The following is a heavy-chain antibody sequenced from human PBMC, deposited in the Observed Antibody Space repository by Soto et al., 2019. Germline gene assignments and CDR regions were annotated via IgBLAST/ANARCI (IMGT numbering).Heavy chain of an antibody. J-gene: IGHJ4*02. CDR1: GGTFSSYA. Sequence: QVQLVQSGAEVKKPGSSVKVSCKASGGTFSSYAISWVRQAPGQGLEWMGGIIPIFGTANYAQKFQGRVTITADESPRTAYMELSSLRSEDTAVYYCAREARGYSYGQYYFDYWGQGTLVTVSS. V-gene: IGHV1-69*01. CDR2: IIPIFGTA. D-gene: IGHD5-18*01. CDR3: AREARGYSYGQYYFDY.